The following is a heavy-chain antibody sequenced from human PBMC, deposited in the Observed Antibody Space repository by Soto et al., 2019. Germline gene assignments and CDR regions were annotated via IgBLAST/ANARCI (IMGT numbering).Heavy chain of an antibody. Sequence: EVQLLESGGGLVQPGGSLRLSCAASGFTFSSYSMSWVCQAPGKGLEWVSGFRGSGDDGTTYYADSVKGRFTISRDNSKNMLFLQMNSLRAEDTAIYSCAKKVNSGSGSQYFDYWGQGTLVTVSS. V-gene: IGHV3-23*01. D-gene: IGHD3-10*01. CDR2: FRGSGDDGTT. CDR3: AKKVNSGSGSQYFDY. J-gene: IGHJ4*02. CDR1: GFTFSSYS.